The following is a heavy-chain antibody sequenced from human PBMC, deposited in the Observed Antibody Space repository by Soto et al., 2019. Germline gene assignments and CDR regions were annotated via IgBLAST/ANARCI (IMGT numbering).Heavy chain of an antibody. CDR2: IYWDDDR. CDR1: GFSLLTSGMG. J-gene: IGHJ4*01. CDR3: AHTFSSGTFDY. D-gene: IGHD6-19*01. Sequence: QITLKESGPTLVKPTQTLTLTCTFSGFSLLTSGMGVAWIRQPPGKALEWLALIYWDDDRRYSPSLKNRLTITKDTSTNQVVLTMTNMDPVDTATYDCAHTFSSGTFDYWGHGTLVTVSS. V-gene: IGHV2-5*02.